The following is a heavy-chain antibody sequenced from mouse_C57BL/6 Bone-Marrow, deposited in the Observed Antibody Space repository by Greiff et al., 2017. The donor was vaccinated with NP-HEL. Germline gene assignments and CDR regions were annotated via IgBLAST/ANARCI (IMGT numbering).Heavy chain of an antibody. CDR1: GFNIKDDY. CDR3: TTRDYVFDY. CDR2: IDPENGDT. V-gene: IGHV14-4*01. J-gene: IGHJ2*01. Sequence: VQLQQSGAELVRPGASVKLSCTASGFNIKDDYMHWVKQRPEQGLEWIGWIDPENGDTEYASKFQGKATITADTSSNTAYLQLSSLTSEDTAVYYCTTRDYVFDYWGQGTTLTVSS. D-gene: IGHD1-1*01.